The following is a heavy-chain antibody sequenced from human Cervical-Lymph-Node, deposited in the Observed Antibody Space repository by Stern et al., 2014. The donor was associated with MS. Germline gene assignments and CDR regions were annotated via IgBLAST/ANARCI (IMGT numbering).Heavy chain of an antibody. CDR1: GYTFTSYG. CDR2: ICAYKGNT. CDR3: ARGLLGSENAFDI. J-gene: IGHJ3*02. V-gene: IGHV1-18*01. D-gene: IGHD2-15*01. Sequence: VPLVQSGAEVKKPGASVKVSFKASGYTFTSYGISEVRQAPGQGLEWIGWICAYKGNTNYAQKLQGRVAMTTDTSTSTAYMELRSLRSDDTAVYYCARGLLGSENAFDIWGQGTMVTVSS.